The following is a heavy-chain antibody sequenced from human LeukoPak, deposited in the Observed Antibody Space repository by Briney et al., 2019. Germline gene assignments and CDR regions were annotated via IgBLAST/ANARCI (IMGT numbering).Heavy chain of an antibody. Sequence: PGGSLRLSCAASGFSFSSYSMNWVRQAPGKGLEWVSSISSSSDIYYTDSVKGRFTISRDNAKSSLYLQMNSLRAEDTAVYYCARDGYYYNGMDVWGQGTTVTVSS. CDR1: GFSFSSYS. V-gene: IGHV3-21*01. CDR3: ARDGYYYNGMDV. CDR2: ISSSSDI. J-gene: IGHJ6*02.